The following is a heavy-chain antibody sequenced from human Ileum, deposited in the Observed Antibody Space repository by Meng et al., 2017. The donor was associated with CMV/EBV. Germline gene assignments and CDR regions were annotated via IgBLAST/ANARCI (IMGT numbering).Heavy chain of an antibody. CDR2: INSDGSTT. J-gene: IGHJ6*02. V-gene: IGHV3-74*01. CDR3: ARGPRSDWYGLDV. D-gene: IGHD3-9*01. Sequence: GESLKISCAASGLIFSSHWMHWVRQVPGKGLVWVARINSDGSTTTYADSVKGRFTISRDNVKSTLFLQMNSLTAEDTAVYYCARGPRSDWYGLDVWGQGTTVTVSS. CDR1: GLIFSSHW.